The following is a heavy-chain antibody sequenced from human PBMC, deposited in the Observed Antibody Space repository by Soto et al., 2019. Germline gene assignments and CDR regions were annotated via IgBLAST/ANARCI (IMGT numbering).Heavy chain of an antibody. D-gene: IGHD6-19*01. J-gene: IGHJ4*02. V-gene: IGHV1-18*01. CDR1: GGTFSSYA. CDR2: IIAYNGNT. CDR3: ARDSVAVAGNFDY. Sequence: GASVKVSCKASGGTFSSYAISWVRQAPGQGLEWMGWIIAYNGNTNYAQKLQGRVTMTADKSTSTAYMELRSLRSDDTAVYYCARDSVAVAGNFDYWGQGTLVTVSS.